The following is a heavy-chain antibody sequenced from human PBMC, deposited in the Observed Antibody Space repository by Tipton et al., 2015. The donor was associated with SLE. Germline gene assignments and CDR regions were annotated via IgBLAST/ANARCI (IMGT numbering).Heavy chain of an antibody. V-gene: IGHV4-59*01. CDR2: VFNTWIT. J-gene: IGHJ2*01. CDR3: ARADGVVGGQLPYWYFDI. D-gene: IGHD1-26*01. Sequence: TLSLTCSVSGDSISSYYWSWIRQPPGKGLEWIGYVFNTWITSYNPSLKSRLTISVDTSKNQFSLRLNSVTAADTAVYYCARADGVVGGQLPYWYFDIWGRGTLVTVSS. CDR1: GDSISSYY.